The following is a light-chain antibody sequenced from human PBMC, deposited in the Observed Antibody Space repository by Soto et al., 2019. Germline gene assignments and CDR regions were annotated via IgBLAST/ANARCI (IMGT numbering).Light chain of an antibody. J-gene: IGLJ2*01. Sequence: QSALTQPASVSASPGQSITISCAGTSSDVGGWPHVSWYQQHPGKAPKLVIYEVSNRPSGVSSRFSGSKSGSAASLTISGLQAEDEADYYFRSYTSSSTLVFGGGTKLTVL. CDR1: SSDVGGWPH. CDR3: RSYTSSSTLV. CDR2: EVS. V-gene: IGLV2-14*01.